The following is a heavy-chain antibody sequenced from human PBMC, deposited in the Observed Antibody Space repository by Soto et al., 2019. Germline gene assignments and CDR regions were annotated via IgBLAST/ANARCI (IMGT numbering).Heavy chain of an antibody. CDR1: GFTVSSNY. D-gene: IGHD2-15*01. V-gene: IGHV3-53*01. Sequence: GGSLRLSRAASGFTVSSNYMSWVRQAPGKGLEWVSVIYSGGSTYYADSVKGRFTISRDNSKNTLYLQMNSLRAEDTAVYYCVCGSLYCSGGSCYFSMYDYFDYWGQGTLVTVSS. CDR3: VCGSLYCSGGSCYFSMYDYFDY. J-gene: IGHJ4*02. CDR2: IYSGGST.